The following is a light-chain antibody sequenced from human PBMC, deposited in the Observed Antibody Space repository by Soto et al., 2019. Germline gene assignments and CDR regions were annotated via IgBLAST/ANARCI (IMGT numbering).Light chain of an antibody. J-gene: IGKJ5*01. V-gene: IGKV1-39*01. CDR2: AAS. CDR3: QQGFSTPIT. CDR1: QSISSY. Sequence: DIQMTPSPSRLCASVGDRVTLTCPASQSISSYLNWYQQKPGKAPKLLIYAASSLQSGVPSRFSGSGSGTDFTLTISSLQPEDSATYYCQQGFSTPITFGQGTRLEIK.